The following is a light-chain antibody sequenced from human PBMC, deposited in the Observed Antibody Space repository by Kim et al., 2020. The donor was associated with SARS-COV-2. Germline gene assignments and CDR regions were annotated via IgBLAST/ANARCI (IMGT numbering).Light chain of an antibody. CDR2: GAS. Sequence: EIVMTQSPATLSVSPGERATLSCRASQSVSSNLAWYQQKSGQAPRLLIYGASTRATGIPARFSGSGSGTEFTLTISSLQSEDFAVYYCQQYNNWPLTFGQGTKLEI. V-gene: IGKV3-15*01. CDR3: QQYNNWPLT. CDR1: QSVSSN. J-gene: IGKJ2*01.